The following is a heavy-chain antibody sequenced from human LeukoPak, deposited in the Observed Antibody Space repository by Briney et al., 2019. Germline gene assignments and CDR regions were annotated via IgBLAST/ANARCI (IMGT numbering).Heavy chain of an antibody. CDR3: ARDFPQLLWFGDGVAYNWFDR. J-gene: IGHJ5*02. Sequence: ASVKVSCKASGYTFTGYYMHWVRQAPGQGLEWMGWINPNSGGTNYAQKLQGRVTMTRDTSISTAYMELSRLRSDDTAVYYCARDFPQLLWFGDGVAYNWFDRWGQGTLVTVSS. V-gene: IGHV1-2*02. D-gene: IGHD3-10*01. CDR1: GYTFTGYY. CDR2: INPNSGGT.